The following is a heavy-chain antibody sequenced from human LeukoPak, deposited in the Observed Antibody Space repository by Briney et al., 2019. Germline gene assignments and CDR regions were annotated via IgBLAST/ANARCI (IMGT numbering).Heavy chain of an antibody. J-gene: IGHJ4*02. CDR2: IYYSRST. CDR1: GGSISSSSYY. Sequence: SETLSLTCTVSGGSISSSSYYWGWICQPPGKGLEWIGSIYYSRSTYYNPSLKSRVTISVDTSENQFSLKLSSVTAADTAVYYCASQRSASLRFLEWLSPFDYWGQGTLVTVSS. CDR3: ASQRSASLRFLEWLSPFDY. D-gene: IGHD3-3*01. V-gene: IGHV4-39*01.